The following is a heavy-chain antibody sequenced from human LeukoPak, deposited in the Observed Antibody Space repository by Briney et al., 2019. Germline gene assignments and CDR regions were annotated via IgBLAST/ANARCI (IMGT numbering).Heavy chain of an antibody. V-gene: IGHV1-69*05. CDR3: ARLGVITNWFDP. Sequence: SVKVSCKASGGTFSSYAISWVRQAPGQGLEWMGGIIPIFGTANYAQKFQGRVTITTDESTSTAYMELSSLRSEDTAVYYCARLGVITNWFDPWGQGTLVTVSS. CDR2: IIPIFGTA. J-gene: IGHJ5*02. CDR1: GGTFSSYA. D-gene: IGHD3-22*01.